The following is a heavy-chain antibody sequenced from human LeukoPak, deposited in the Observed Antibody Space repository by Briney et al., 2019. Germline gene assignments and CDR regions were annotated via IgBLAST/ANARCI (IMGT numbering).Heavy chain of an antibody. CDR3: ATRTAPGYSSVGFDP. J-gene: IGHJ5*02. CDR1: GGTFSSYA. Sequence: ASVKVSCKASGGTFSSYAISWVRQAPGQGLGWMGRIIPILGIANYAQKFQGRVTITADKYTSTAYMELSSLRSEDTAVYYCATRTAPGYSSVGFDPWGQGTLVTVSS. V-gene: IGHV1-69*04. D-gene: IGHD6-19*01. CDR2: IIPILGIA.